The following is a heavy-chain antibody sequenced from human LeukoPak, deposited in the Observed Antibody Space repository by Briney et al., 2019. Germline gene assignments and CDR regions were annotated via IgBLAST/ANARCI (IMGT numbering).Heavy chain of an antibody. V-gene: IGHV1-69*13. J-gene: IGHJ3*02. CDR2: IIPIFGTA. D-gene: IGHD3-22*01. CDR1: GGTFSIYA. Sequence: ASVKVSCTASGGTFSIYAISWVRRAPGQGLEWMGGIIPIFGTANYAQKFQGRVTITADESTSTAYMELSSLRSEDTAVYYCARDSLYYDTLDDAFDIWGQGTMVTVS. CDR3: ARDSLYYDTLDDAFDI.